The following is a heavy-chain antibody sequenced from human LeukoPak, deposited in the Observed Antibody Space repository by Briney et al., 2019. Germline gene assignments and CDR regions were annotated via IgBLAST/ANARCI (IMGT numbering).Heavy chain of an antibody. CDR3: ARGPDSSSSRWWWFDP. V-gene: IGHV1-8*01. Sequence: ASVKVSCKASGYTFSSYDINWVRQATGQGLEWMGWMNPNGGNTGYAHKFQGRVTITRNTSISTAYMELSSLRSEDTAVYYCARGPDSSSSRWWWFDPWGQGTLVTVSS. CDR1: GYTFSSYD. J-gene: IGHJ5*02. D-gene: IGHD6-6*01. CDR2: MNPNGGNT.